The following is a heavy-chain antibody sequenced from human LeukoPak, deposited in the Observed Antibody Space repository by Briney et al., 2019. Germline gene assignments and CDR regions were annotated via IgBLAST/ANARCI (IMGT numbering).Heavy chain of an antibody. V-gene: IGHV3-23*01. Sequence: GGSLRLSCAASGFTFSSYWMHWVRQAPGKGLEWVSAISGSGGSTYYADSVKGRFTISRDNSKNTLYLQMNSLRAEDTAVYYCAKASRYSGTFPPDYWGQGTLVTVSS. CDR1: GFTFSSYW. CDR2: ISGSGGST. CDR3: AKASRYSGTFPPDY. D-gene: IGHD1-26*01. J-gene: IGHJ4*02.